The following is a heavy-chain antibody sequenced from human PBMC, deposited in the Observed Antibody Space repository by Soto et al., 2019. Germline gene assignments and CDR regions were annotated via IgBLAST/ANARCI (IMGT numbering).Heavy chain of an antibody. J-gene: IGHJ3*02. Sequence: GGSLRLSCAASGFTFSSFATSWVRQAPGKGLEWVSAITGSGGNTYYVDSVKGRFTISRDNSKNTLYLQMNSLRAEDTAVYYCAKDRVGSAWADAFDIWGPGTMVTVSS. CDR1: GFTFSSFA. CDR3: AKDRVGSAWADAFDI. V-gene: IGHV3-23*01. CDR2: ITGSGGNT. D-gene: IGHD6-19*01.